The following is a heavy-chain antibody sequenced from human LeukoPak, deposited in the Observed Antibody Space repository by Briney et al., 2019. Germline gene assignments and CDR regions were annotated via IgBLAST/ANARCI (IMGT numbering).Heavy chain of an antibody. D-gene: IGHD1-14*01. CDR3: ARGRYESTRLSAYYYYYMDV. CDR1: GGSISSYY. J-gene: IGHJ6*03. CDR2: IYRSGST. Sequence: SETLSPTCTVSGGSISSYYWSWIRQPAGKGLEWIGRIYRSGSTIYNPSLKSRVTMSVDMSKNQFSLKLSSVTAADTAVYYCARGRYESTRLSAYYYYYMDVWGKGTTVTVSS. V-gene: IGHV4-4*07.